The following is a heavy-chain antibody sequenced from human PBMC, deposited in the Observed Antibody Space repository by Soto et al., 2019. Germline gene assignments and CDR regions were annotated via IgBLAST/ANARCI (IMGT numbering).Heavy chain of an antibody. Sequence: SETLSLTCTVSGGSISSYYWRWIRQPQGKGLEWIGYIYYSGSTNYNPSLKSRVTISVDTSKNQFSLKLSSVTAADTAVYYCARQGGCWSGYSLAFDIWGQGTMVTVSS. D-gene: IGHD3-3*01. V-gene: IGHV4-59*08. CDR1: GGSISSYY. J-gene: IGHJ3*02. CDR3: ARQGGCWSGYSLAFDI. CDR2: IYYSGST.